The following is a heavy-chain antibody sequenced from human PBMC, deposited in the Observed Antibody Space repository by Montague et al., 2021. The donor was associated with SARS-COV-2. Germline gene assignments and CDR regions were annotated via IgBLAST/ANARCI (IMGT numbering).Heavy chain of an antibody. CDR1: GGSVNSGSYS. CDR3: ARRPGASYYVFWSGGFDI. CDR2: IHYSGST. V-gene: IGHV4-39*01. D-gene: IGHD3-3*01. Sequence: SETLSLTCTVSGGSVNSGSYSWDWIRQPPGKGLEWIGSIHYSGSTSYNSSLKSRVTISIDTSKNHFSLRVNSVTAADSAVYFCARRPGASYYVFWSGGFDIWGQGTMVTVS. J-gene: IGHJ3*02.